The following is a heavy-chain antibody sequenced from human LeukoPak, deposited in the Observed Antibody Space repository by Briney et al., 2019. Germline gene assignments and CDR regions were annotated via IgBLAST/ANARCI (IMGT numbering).Heavy chain of an antibody. CDR2: MSSSDDGR. D-gene: IGHD2-15*01. CDR1: GFPFSSYA. J-gene: IGHJ4*02. CDR3: AKAPVTSCRGAFCYPFDY. V-gene: IGHV3-23*01. Sequence: GGPLRLSCATSGFPFSSYAMSGVRQAPGKGLDWVSAMSSSDDGRYYAASVRGRFTISRDTSRSTLYLQMNSLRAEDAAVYYCAKAPVTSCRGAFCYPFDYWGQGTLVTVSS.